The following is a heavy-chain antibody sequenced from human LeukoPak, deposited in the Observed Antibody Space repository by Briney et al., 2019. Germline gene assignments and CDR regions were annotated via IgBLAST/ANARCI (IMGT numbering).Heavy chain of an antibody. CDR1: GGSFSGYY. V-gene: IGHV4-34*01. J-gene: IGHJ4*02. CDR3: ASSGSSSSAPFDY. CDR2: INHSGST. D-gene: IGHD6-6*01. Sequence: PSETLSLXCAVYGGSFSGYYWSWIRQPPGKGLEWIGEINHSGSTNYNPSLKSRVTISVDTSKNQFSLKLSSVTAADTAVYYCASSGSSSSAPFDYWGQGTLVTVSS.